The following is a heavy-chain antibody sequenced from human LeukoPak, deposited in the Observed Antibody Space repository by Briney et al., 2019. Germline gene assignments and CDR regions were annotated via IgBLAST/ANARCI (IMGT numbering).Heavy chain of an antibody. D-gene: IGHD4-23*01. CDR1: GASISTDGYY. CDR2: IYHNGFT. J-gene: IGHJ4*02. V-gene: IGHV4-31*03. CDR3: ARTTTVAAYYFDS. Sequence: SETLSLTCNVSGASISTDGYYWSWIRQHPGKGLEWIGYIYHNGFTYDNPSLKSRLAISVDTSKNQFSLKLSSVTVADTAVYYCARTTTVAAYYFDSWGQGTLVTVSS.